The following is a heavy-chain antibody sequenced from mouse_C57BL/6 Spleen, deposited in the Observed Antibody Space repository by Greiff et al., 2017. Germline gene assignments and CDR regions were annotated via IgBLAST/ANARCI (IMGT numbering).Heavy chain of an antibody. CDR2: IYPGSGST. Sequence: VQLQQPGAELVKPGASVKMSCKASGYTFTSYWITWVKQRPGQGLEWIGDIYPGSGSTNYNEKFKSKATLTVDTSSSTAYMQLSSLTSEDSAVYYCARGSYYSNYEDFDYWGQGTTLTVSS. J-gene: IGHJ2*01. CDR1: GYTFTSYW. V-gene: IGHV1-55*01. D-gene: IGHD2-5*01. CDR3: ARGSYYSNYEDFDY.